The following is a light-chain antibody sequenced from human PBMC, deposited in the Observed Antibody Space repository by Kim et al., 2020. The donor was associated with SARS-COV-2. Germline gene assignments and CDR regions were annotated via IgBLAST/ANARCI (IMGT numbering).Light chain of an antibody. CDR2: VAC. CDR1: QSVGSS. V-gene: IGKV3-11*01. Sequence: LVPGEISTLSCRASQSVGSSFAWYQQEPGQAPGLLIYVACCTATGIPARFSGSGSGTDFTLTISSLEPEDFAVHDCQQRGNWPLTFGQGTKVHIK. CDR3: QQRGNWPLT. J-gene: IGKJ1*01.